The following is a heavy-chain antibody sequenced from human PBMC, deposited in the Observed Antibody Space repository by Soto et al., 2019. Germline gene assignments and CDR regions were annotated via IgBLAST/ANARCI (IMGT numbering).Heavy chain of an antibody. CDR3: ARLHCSSTNCSYNYYYGMDV. J-gene: IGHJ6*02. CDR2: ITSSGSPM. Sequence: GGSLRLSCGASGFTFTNYEMNWVRQAPGKGLEWVAYITSSGSPMYYADSVKGRFTISRDDVRNSLYLQMNSLRAEDTAVYYCARLHCSSTNCSYNYYYGMDVWGQGTTVTVSS. V-gene: IGHV3-48*03. CDR1: GFTFTNYE. D-gene: IGHD2-2*01.